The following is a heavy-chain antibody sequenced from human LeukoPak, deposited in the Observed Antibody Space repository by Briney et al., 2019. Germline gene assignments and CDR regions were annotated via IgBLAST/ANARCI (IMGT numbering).Heavy chain of an antibody. D-gene: IGHD2-2*02. CDR2: INHSGST. CDR1: GGSFSGYY. V-gene: IGHV4-34*01. Sequence: SETLSLTCAVYGGSFSGYYWSWIRQPPGKGLEWIGEINHSGSTNYNPSLKSRVTISVDTSKNQFSLKLSSVTAADTAVYYCARTKDELLYFRDWGQGTLVTVSS. J-gene: IGHJ4*02. CDR3: ARTKDELLYFRD.